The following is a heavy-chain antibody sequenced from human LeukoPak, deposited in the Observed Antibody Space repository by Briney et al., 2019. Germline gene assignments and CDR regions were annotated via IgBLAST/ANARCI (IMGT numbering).Heavy chain of an antibody. CDR1: GGSISSYY. V-gene: IGHV4-4*07. CDR2: IYTSGST. D-gene: IGHD6-13*01. CDR3: ASGVEQQLGPGFDY. J-gene: IGHJ4*02. Sequence: PSETLSLNCTVSGGSISSYYWSWIRQPAGKGLEWIGRIYTSGSTNYNPSLKSRVTMSVDTSKNQFSLKLSSVTAADTAVYYCASGVEQQLGPGFDYWGQGTLVTVSS.